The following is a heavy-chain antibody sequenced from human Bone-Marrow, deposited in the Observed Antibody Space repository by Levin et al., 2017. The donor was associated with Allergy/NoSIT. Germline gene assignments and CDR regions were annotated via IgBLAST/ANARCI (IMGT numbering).Heavy chain of an antibody. D-gene: IGHD3-10*01. Sequence: GESLKISCAASGFTFSNYAMHWVRQAPGEGLVWVSRINRDGSSTIYADSVKGRFTISRDNAKNTLYLQMNSLGAEDTAVHYCVREWFGEFCWGQGTLVTVSS. V-gene: IGHV3-74*01. CDR2: INRDGSST. CDR3: VREWFGEFC. CDR1: GFTFSNYA. J-gene: IGHJ4*02.